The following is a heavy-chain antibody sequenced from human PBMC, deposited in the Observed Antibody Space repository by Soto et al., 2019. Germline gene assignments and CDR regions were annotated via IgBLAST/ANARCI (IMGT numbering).Heavy chain of an antibody. D-gene: IGHD5-18*01. CDR1: GYFFLHHA. CDR3: ARVGSTVETAMGSQYFYGMDV. CDR2: VVPMFGKP. V-gene: IGHV1-69*13. J-gene: IGHJ6*02. Sequence: AVPVSYKCSGYFFLHHAVIWVRQPAAQGLEWVGGVVPMFGKPNYAHKFQGRVTNIADESTSTAYLELSSLTTEDTAVYYCARVGSTVETAMGSQYFYGMDVWXQGTTVTVSS.